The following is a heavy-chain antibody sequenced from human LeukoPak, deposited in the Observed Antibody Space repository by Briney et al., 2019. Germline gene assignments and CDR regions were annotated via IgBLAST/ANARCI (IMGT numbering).Heavy chain of an antibody. V-gene: IGHV3-48*03. CDR1: GFIFSHYE. J-gene: IGHJ4*02. CDR2: ISSSGSSI. D-gene: IGHD2-15*01. CDR3: ARDQHCSGGSCYQGVFDY. Sequence: GGSLRLSCAASGFIFSHYEMNWVRQAPGKGLEWISYISSSGSSIYYADSVKGRFTISRDNAKNSLYLQMNSLRAEDTAVYYCARDQHCSGGSCYQGVFDYWGQGTLITVSS.